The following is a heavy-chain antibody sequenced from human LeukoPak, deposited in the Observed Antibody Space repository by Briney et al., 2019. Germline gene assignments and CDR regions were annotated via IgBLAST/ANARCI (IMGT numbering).Heavy chain of an antibody. V-gene: IGHV3-33*06. CDR3: AKEGRFWRGIWYFDH. CDR1: GFSFSTYG. D-gene: IGHD3-3*01. Sequence: GGSLRLSCAASGFSFSTYGMQWVRQAPGKGLEWVAVIWYDGTNEDYADSVKGRFTISRDNSKNTLYLQMDSLRAEDTAVYYCAKEGRFWRGIWYFDHWGQGTLVTVSS. J-gene: IGHJ4*02. CDR2: IWYDGTNE.